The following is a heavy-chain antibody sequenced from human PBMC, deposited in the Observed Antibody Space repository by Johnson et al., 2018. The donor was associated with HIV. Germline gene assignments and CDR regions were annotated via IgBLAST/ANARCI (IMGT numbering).Heavy chain of an antibody. CDR2: ISGSGGST. Sequence: VQLVESGGGVVQTGGSLRLSCAASGFTFSTYAMSWVRQAPGKGLEWVSAISGSGGSTYYADSVKCRFTISRNNSNNTLYQQMNSVRAEVTAVYSCARHSTSSTMGAFDIWGQGTMVTVSS. J-gene: IGHJ3*02. V-gene: IGHV3-23*04. CDR1: GFTFSTYA. D-gene: IGHD6-6*01. CDR3: ARHSTSSTMGAFDI.